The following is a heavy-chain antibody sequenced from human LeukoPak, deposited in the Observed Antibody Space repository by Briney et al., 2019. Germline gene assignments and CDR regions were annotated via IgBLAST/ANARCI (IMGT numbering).Heavy chain of an antibody. D-gene: IGHD5-18*01. V-gene: IGHV1-18*01. CDR1: GYTFTYYG. CDR3: AREVDSAMVNAFDF. Sequence: ASVKVSCKASGYTFTYYGINWVRLAPGQGLEWMGWVSGYNGNTRYAQNFQGRLTLTTDTSTNIAYMELKRLRSDDTAVYYCAREVDSAMVNAFDFWGQGTLVTVSS. J-gene: IGHJ3*01. CDR2: VSGYNGNT.